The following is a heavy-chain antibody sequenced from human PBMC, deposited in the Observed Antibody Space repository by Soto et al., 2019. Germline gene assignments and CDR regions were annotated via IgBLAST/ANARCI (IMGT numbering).Heavy chain of an antibody. V-gene: IGHV3-23*01. CDR2: ISGSGGST. D-gene: IGHD3-16*02. Sequence: EVQLLESGGGLVQPGGSLRLSCAASGFTFSSYAMSWVRQAPGKGLEWVSAISGSGGSTYYADSVKGRFTISRDNSKNTLYLQMNSLRAEDTAVYYCAKVSSYDYIWGSYRYTPDYWGQGTLVTVSS. CDR3: AKVSSYDYIWGSYRYTPDY. J-gene: IGHJ4*02. CDR1: GFTFSSYA.